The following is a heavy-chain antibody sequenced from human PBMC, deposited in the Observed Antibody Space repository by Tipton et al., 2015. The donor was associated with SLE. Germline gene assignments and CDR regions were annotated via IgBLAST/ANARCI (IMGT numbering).Heavy chain of an antibody. CDR3: ASGVVNYRTGRFDY. CDR1: GGAIIDYF. Sequence: TLSLTSTVSGGAIIDYFWAWIRQPPGKGLEWIDYIYYSGSSNDNPSLKGRVTTSLDSIKKQFSLKLSSVTAADTAIYYCASGVVNYRTGRFDYWGQRILVTIAS. D-gene: IGHD1-7*01. V-gene: IGHV4-59*01. J-gene: IGHJ4*02. CDR2: IYYSGSS.